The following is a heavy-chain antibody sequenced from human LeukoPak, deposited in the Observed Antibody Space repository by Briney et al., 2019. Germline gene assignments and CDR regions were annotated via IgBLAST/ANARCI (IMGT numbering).Heavy chain of an antibody. D-gene: IGHD1-26*01. CDR2: ISSSSGTI. Sequence: GGSLRLSCEASEFTFSSYSMNWVRQAPGKGLEWVSYISSSSGTIYYAESVKGRFTISRDNAKNSLYLQMNSLRVEDTAVYYCARSRGNSGSYPLDYWGQGTLVTVSS. CDR1: EFTFSSYS. J-gene: IGHJ4*02. V-gene: IGHV3-48*01. CDR3: ARSRGNSGSYPLDY.